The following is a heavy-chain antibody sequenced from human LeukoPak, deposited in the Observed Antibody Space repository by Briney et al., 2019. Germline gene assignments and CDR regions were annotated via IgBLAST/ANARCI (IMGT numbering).Heavy chain of an antibody. Sequence: PGGSLRLSCAASGFTFRSFWMSWVRQAPGKGLEWVANIKQDGSEKYYVDSVKGRFTISRDNAKNSLYLQMNSLRAEDTAVYYCARAEGAWGQGTLVTVSS. CDR2: IKQDGSEK. V-gene: IGHV3-7*03. J-gene: IGHJ5*02. CDR1: GFTFRSFW. CDR3: ARAEGA.